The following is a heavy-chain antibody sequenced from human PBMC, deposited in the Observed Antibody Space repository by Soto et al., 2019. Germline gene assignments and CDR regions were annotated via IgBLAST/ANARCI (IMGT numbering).Heavy chain of an antibody. CDR2: IYYSGST. J-gene: IGHJ4*02. V-gene: IGHV4-59*01. CDR3: ARVGYSYGLDYFDY. CDR1: GCSISSYY. Sequence: PSETLSLTCTVSGCSISSYYWSWIRQPPGKGLEWIGYIYYSGSTNYNPSLKSRVTISVDTSKNQFSLKLSSVTAADTAVYYCARVGYSYGLDYFDYWGQGTLVTVSS. D-gene: IGHD5-18*01.